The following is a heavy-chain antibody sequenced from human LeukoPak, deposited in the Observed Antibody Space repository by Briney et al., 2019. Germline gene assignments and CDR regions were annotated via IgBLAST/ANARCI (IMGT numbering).Heavy chain of an antibody. V-gene: IGHV3-33*01. CDR2: IYYDGSNL. CDR1: GFTFSNYG. D-gene: IGHD6-19*01. CDR3: TRGGSVPATRSFDY. J-gene: IGHJ4*02. Sequence: GGSLRLCCAASGFTFSNYGMHWVRQAPGKGLEWVAVIYYDGSNLYYGDSVKGRFTISRDNSKNTLYLQMNSLRVEDTAVYYCTRGGSVPATRSFDYWGQGTLVTVSS.